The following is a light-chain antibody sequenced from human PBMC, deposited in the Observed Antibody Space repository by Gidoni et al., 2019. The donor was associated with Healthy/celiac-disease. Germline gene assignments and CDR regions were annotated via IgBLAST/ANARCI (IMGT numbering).Light chain of an antibody. CDR1: QSISSW. V-gene: IGKV1-5*01. CDR3: EQYNSYSQT. CDR2: DAS. J-gene: IGKJ1*01. Sequence: DVQMTQSPSTLSASVGDRVTITFRASQSISSWLAWYQQKPGKASNLLIYDASSLESGVPSRFSGSGSGTEFTLTISSLQPDDFATYYCEQYNSYSQTFGQGTKVEIK.